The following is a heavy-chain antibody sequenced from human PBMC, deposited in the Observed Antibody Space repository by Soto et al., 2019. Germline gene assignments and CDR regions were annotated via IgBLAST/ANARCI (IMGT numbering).Heavy chain of an antibody. D-gene: IGHD6-19*01. V-gene: IGHV4-59*01. J-gene: IGHJ4*02. Sequence: SETLSLTCTVSGGSISSYYWSWIRQPPGKGLEWIGYIYYSGSTNYNPSLKSRVTISVDTSKNQFSLKLSSVTAADTAVYYCARTPLQWLDPYYFDYWGQGTLVTVSS. CDR2: IYYSGST. CDR1: GGSISSYY. CDR3: ARTPLQWLDPYYFDY.